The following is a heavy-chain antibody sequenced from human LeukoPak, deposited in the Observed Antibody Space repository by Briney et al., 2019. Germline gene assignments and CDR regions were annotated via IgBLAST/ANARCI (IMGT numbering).Heavy chain of an antibody. CDR2: IIPMFGIA. CDR1: GGTFSSYA. Sequence: ASVKVSCKASGGTFSSYAISWVRQAPGQGLEWMGRIIPMFGIANYAQKFQGRVTITADKSTSTAYMELSSLRSEDTAVYYCARMSDYGDYLYYYGMDVWGQGTTVTVSS. V-gene: IGHV1-69*04. J-gene: IGHJ6*02. D-gene: IGHD4-17*01. CDR3: ARMSDYGDYLYYYGMDV.